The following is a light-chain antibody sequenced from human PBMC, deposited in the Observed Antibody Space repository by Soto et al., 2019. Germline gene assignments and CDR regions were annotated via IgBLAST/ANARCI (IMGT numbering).Light chain of an antibody. CDR1: QSVSRY. Sequence: EIVLTQSPATLSLSPGERATLSCRASQSVSRYLAWYQQKPGQAPRLLIHDASNRATGIPARFSSSGSGTDFTLTISSLEPEDFAVYYCQQRSNWPRTFGGGTKVEIK. V-gene: IGKV3-11*01. CDR3: QQRSNWPRT. J-gene: IGKJ4*01. CDR2: DAS.